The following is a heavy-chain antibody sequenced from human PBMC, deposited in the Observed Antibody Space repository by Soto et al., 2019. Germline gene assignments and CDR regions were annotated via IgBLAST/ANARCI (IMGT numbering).Heavy chain of an antibody. J-gene: IGHJ4*02. CDR1: GFTFSSDA. CDR3: AKEGQWAGYSSGWDYFDY. D-gene: IGHD6-19*01. Sequence: GGSLRLSCAASGFTFSSDAMSWVRQAPGKGLEWVSAISGSGGSTYYADSVKGRFTISRDNSKNTLYLQMNSLRAEDTAVYYCAKEGQWAGYSSGWDYFDYWGQGTLVTVSS. CDR2: ISGSGGST. V-gene: IGHV3-23*01.